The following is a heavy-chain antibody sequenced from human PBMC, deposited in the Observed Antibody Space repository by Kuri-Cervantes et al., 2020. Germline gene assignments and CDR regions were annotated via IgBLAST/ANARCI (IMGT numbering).Heavy chain of an antibody. J-gene: IGHJ3*02. CDR3: ARDRWDYGVELGAFDI. CDR2: IYYSGST. D-gene: IGHD4-17*01. V-gene: IGHV4-59*01. CDR1: GGSISSYY. Sequence: GSLRLSCTVSGGSISSYYWSWIRQPPGKGLEWIGYIYYSGSTNYNPSLKGRVTISVDTSKNQFSLKLSSVTAADTAVYYCARDRWDYGVELGAFDIWGQGTTVTVSS.